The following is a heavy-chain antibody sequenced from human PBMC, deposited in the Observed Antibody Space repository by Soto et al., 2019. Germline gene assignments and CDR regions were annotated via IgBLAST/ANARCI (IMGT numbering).Heavy chain of an antibody. CDR1: GGTFSSYA. Sequence: ASVKVSCKASGGTFSSYAISWVRQAPGQGLEWMGGIIPIFGTANYAQKFQGRVTITADESTSTAYMELSSLRSEDTAVYYCARAIPMYYDSTATYYYYGMDVWGQGTTVTVSS. V-gene: IGHV1-69*13. J-gene: IGHJ6*02. CDR3: ARAIPMYYDSTATYYYYGMDV. CDR2: IIPIFGTA. D-gene: IGHD3-22*01.